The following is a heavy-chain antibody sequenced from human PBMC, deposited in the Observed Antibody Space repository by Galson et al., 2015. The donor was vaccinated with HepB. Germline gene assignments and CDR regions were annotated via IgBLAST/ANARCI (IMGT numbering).Heavy chain of an antibody. J-gene: IGHJ3*02. CDR2: IDWDDQK. CDR3: ARHGFRGTYYSALDM. D-gene: IGHD1-26*01. Sequence: PALVKPTQTLTLTCTLSGLSLSNTGMRVSWIRQPPGKALEWLARIDWDDQKFYNASLKRRLAISKDSSENHVVLTKTNMDPVDTATYFCARHGFRGTYYSALDMWGQGTVVTVSS. CDR1: GLSLSNTGMR. V-gene: IGHV2-70*04.